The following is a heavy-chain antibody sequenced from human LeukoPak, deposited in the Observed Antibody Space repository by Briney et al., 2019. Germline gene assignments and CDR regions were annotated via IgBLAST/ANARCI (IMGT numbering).Heavy chain of an antibody. CDR2: ISGSGGST. J-gene: IGHJ4*02. D-gene: IGHD3-10*01. CDR3: ARTMVRGVVHY. V-gene: IGHV3-23*01. CDR1: GFTFSSYA. Sequence: GGSLRLSCAASGFTFSSYAMSWVRQAPGKGLEWVSAISGSGGSTYYADPVKGRFTISRDNSKNTLYLQMNSLRAEDTAVYYCARTMVRGVVHYWGQGTLVTVSS.